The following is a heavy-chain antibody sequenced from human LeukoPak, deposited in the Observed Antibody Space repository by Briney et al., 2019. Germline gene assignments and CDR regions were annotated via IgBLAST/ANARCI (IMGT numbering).Heavy chain of an antibody. CDR3: TPHAAFDP. V-gene: IGHV3-15*01. CDR2: IKSKKVGGTT. Sequence: GGSLRLSCAASGFTFNNAWMNWVRQAPGKGLEWVGRIKSKKVGGTTDYAARVKGRFTISRDDSRNTVYLQMNTLKPQHTPVYYCTPHAAFDPSGQGTLVTVSS. J-gene: IGHJ5*02. CDR1: GFTFNNAW.